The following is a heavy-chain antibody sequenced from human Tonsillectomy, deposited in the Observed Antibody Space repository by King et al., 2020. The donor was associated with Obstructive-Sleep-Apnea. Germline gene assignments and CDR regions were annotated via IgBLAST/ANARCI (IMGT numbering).Heavy chain of an antibody. CDR3: ARGLSGGRGY. J-gene: IGHJ4*02. D-gene: IGHD2-15*01. Sequence: VQLQQWGAGLLKPSETLSLTCAVYGGSFSGYYCSWIRHPPGKGLEWIGEINHSGSTNYNPSLKSRVTISVDTSKNQFSLKLCSVTAACTAVYYCARGLSGGRGYWGQGTLVTVSS. CDR1: GGSFSGYY. V-gene: IGHV4-34*01. CDR2: INHSGST.